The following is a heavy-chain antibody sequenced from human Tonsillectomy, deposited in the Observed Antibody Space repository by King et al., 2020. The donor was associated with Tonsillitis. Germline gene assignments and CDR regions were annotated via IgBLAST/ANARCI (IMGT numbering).Heavy chain of an antibody. D-gene: IGHD3-9*01. J-gene: IGHJ4*02. CDR3: AKHPFDWLSNFDY. CDR2: ISANGGST. Sequence: VQLVESGGGLVQPGGSLRLSCAASGLTLSSNAMTWVRQAPGKGLEWVSSISANGGSTYYADSVKGRFTISRDNSKNTLYLQMNSQRAEDTAIYFCAKHPFDWLSNFDYWGQGTLVTVSS. V-gene: IGHV3-23*04. CDR1: GLTLSSNA.